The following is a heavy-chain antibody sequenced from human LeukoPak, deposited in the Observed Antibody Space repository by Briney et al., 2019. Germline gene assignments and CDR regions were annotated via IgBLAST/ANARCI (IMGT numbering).Heavy chain of an antibody. CDR2: IYYSGST. V-gene: IGHV4-39*07. J-gene: IGHJ3*02. Sequence: PSETLSLTCTVSGGSISSSSYYWGWIRQPPGKGLEWIGSIYYSGSTYYNPSLKSRVTISVDTSKNQFSLKLSPVTAADTAVYYCARFPEDAFDIWGQGTMVTVSS. CDR1: GGSISSSSYY. CDR3: ARFPEDAFDI.